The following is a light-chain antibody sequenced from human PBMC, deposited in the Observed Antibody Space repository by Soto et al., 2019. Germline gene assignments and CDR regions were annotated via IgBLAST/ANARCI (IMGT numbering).Light chain of an antibody. CDR1: QDIRND. V-gene: IGKV1-17*01. CDR2: AAT. CDR3: LQHNIYPLT. Sequence: DIQMTQDPSSMCASVGDTVTITCRASQDIRNDLGWYQQKPGKAPTRLIYAATNLQRRVPARFIGSGSGSTFTLTISGLQPEDFATYYCLQHNIYPLTFGGGTKVEIK. J-gene: IGKJ4*01.